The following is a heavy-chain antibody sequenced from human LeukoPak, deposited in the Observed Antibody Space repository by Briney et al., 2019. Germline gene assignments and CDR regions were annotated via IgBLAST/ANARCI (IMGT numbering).Heavy chain of an antibody. D-gene: IGHD3-22*01. CDR3: AKGRDTMIVVVTPIDY. V-gene: IGHV3-23*01. CDR2: ISGSGGST. CDR1: GFTFSSYA. Sequence: GGSLRLSCAASGFTFSSYAMSWVRQAPGKGLEWVSAISGSGGSTYYADSVKGRFTISRDNSKNTLYLHMNSLRAEDTAVYYCAKGRDTMIVVVTPIDYWGQGTLVTVSS. J-gene: IGHJ4*02.